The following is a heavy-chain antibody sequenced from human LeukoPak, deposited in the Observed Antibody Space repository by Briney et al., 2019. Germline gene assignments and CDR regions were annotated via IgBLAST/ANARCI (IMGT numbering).Heavy chain of an antibody. CDR2: IYYSGST. V-gene: IGHV4-39*01. J-gene: IGHJ4*02. Sequence: SETLSLTCTVSGGSISSSSYYWGWIRQPPGKGLEWIGSIYYSGSTYYNPSLKSRVTISVDTSKNQFSLKLSSVTAADTVVYYCASSPGDRYFDYWGQGTLVTVSS. CDR1: GGSISSSSYY. D-gene: IGHD7-27*01. CDR3: ASSPGDRYFDY.